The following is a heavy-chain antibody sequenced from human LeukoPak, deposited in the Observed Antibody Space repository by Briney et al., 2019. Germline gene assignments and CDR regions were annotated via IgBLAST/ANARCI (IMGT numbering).Heavy chain of an antibody. V-gene: IGHV3-7*01. CDR3: ARWATSFDL. Sequence: GGSLRLSCAASGFNITNYWMSWVRQAPGKGPAWVANIKQNGTEKYYVDSVTGRFTISRDDAKGSLYLQMNSLRAEDTAVYYCARWATSFDLWGQGALVTVSS. CDR2: IKQNGTEK. CDR1: GFNITNYW. J-gene: IGHJ4*02. D-gene: IGHD6-6*01.